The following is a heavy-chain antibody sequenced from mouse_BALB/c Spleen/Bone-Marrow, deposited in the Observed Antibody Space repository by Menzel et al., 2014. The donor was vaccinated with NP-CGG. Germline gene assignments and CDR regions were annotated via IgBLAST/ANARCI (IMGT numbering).Heavy chain of an antibody. CDR1: GFTFSDYY. D-gene: IGHD3-3*01. CDR3: GRAWFAY. Sequence: EVKLMESGGGLVKPGGSLKLSCAASGFTFSDYYMYWVRQTPEKRLEWVATISDGGSYTYYPDSVKGRFPISRDNAKNNLYLQMSSLKSEDTAMYYCGRAWFAYWGQGTLVTVSA. J-gene: IGHJ3*01. V-gene: IGHV5-4*02. CDR2: ISDGGSYT.